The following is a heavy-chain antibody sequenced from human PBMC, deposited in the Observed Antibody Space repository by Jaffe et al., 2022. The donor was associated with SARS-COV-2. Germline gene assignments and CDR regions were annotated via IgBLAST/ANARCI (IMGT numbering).Heavy chain of an antibody. CDR3: ARHAPRGGSGYSDFDF. D-gene: IGHD3-22*01. CDR2: IFPTDSDT. CDR1: GYTFATYW. J-gene: IGHJ4*02. Sequence: EVQLVQSGAEVKKPGESLKISCKGSGYTFATYWIGWVRQMPGKGLEWMGIIFPTDSDTRYSPSFQGQVTISADKSINTAYVQWSSLKASDTAMYYCARHAPRGGSGYSDFDFWGQGTLVTVSS. V-gene: IGHV5-51*01.